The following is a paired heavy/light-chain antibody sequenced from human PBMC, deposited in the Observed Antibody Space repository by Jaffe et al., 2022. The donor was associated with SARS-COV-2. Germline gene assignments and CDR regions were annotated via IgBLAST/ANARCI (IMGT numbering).Heavy chain of an antibody. CDR3: VKQWGANGFHFDY. CDR2: VGGNGADT. V-gene: IGHV3-23*01. CDR1: GFTFSNCA. Sequence: EVQLLESGGGLVQPGGSLRLSCAASGFTFSNCAMNWVRQAPGEGLEWVSGVGGNGADTSYADSVKGRFTISRDNSKNTVSLQMNSLRAEDTAVYFCVKQWGANGFHFDYWGQGVLVTVSS. J-gene: IGHJ4*02. D-gene: IGHD1-26*01.
Light chain of an antibody. CDR1: QSINSW. CDR2: KAS. Sequence: DIQMTQSPSTLSASVGDRVTITCRASQSINSWLAWYQQKPGKAPKLLIYKASSLESGVPSRFSGSGSGTEFTLTISSLQPDDFATYYCQQYNNYNTFGPGTKVDIK. V-gene: IGKV1-5*03. CDR3: QQYNNYNT. J-gene: IGKJ3*01.